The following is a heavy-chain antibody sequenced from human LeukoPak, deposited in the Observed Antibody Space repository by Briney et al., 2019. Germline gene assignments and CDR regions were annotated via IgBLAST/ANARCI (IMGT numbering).Heavy chain of an antibody. CDR3: ARALGISDAFDI. Sequence: EASVKVSCKASGGTFSSYAISWVRQAPGQGLEWMGWINPNSGGTNYAQKFQGRVTMTRDTSISTAYMELSRLRSDDTAVYYCARALGISDAFDIWGQGTMVTVSS. CDR1: GGTFSSYA. V-gene: IGHV1-2*02. D-gene: IGHD1-26*01. J-gene: IGHJ3*02. CDR2: INPNSGGT.